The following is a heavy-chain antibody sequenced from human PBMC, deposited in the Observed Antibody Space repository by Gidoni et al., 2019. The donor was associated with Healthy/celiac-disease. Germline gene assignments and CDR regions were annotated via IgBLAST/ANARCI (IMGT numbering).Heavy chain of an antibody. J-gene: IGHJ4*02. V-gene: IGHV4-39*01. CDR3: ARQDGDYVTDY. CDR2: IYYSGST. CDR1: GGSISSSRYY. Sequence: QLQLQESGPGLVKPSETLSLTCTVSGGSISSSRYYWGWIRQPPGKGLEWIGSIYYSGSTYYNPSLKSRVTISVDTSKNQFSLKLSSVTAADTAVYYCARQDGDYVTDYWGQGTLVTVSS. D-gene: IGHD4-17*01.